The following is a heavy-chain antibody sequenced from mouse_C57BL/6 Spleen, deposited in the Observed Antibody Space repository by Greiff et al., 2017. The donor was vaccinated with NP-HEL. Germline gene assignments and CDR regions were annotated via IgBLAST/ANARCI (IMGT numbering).Heavy chain of an antibody. D-gene: IGHD4-1*01. CDR3: ARSSGTGNWFAY. CDR2: IDPSDSYT. Sequence: QVQLQQPGAELVMPGASVKLSCKASGYTFTSYWMHWVQQRPGQGLEWIGEIDPSDSYTNYNQKFNGKSTLTVDKSTSTAYMQLSSLTSEDSAVYYCARSSGTGNWFAYWGQGTLVTVSA. CDR1: GYTFTSYW. V-gene: IGHV1-69*01. J-gene: IGHJ3*01.